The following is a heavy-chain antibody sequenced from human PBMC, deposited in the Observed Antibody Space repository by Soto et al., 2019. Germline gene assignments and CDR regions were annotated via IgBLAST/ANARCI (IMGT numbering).Heavy chain of an antibody. CDR3: ARSGLPLIEILDY. D-gene: IGHD1-1*01. J-gene: IGHJ4*01. CDR1: GFTFSDYY. V-gene: IGHV3-11*01. CDR2: INPRGETR. Sequence: GESLRLSCAASGFTFSDYYMNWIRQAPGQGLEWLSFINPRGETRYIADSIRGRFTFSRDNARRSLYVQMNSLRAEDTAVYYCARSGLPLIEILDYWGHGTLVTVSS.